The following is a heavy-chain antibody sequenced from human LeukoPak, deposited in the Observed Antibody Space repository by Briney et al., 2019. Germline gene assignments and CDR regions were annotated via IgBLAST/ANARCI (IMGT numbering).Heavy chain of an antibody. Sequence: SETPSLTCAVYGGSFSGYYWYWIRQPPGKGLEWIGEINHSGSTNYNPSLKGRVTISVDTSKNQFSLKLSSVTAADTAVYYCARVPEYYDSSFFDYWGQGTLVTVSS. J-gene: IGHJ4*02. CDR2: INHSGST. CDR3: ARVPEYYDSSFFDY. V-gene: IGHV4-34*01. CDR1: GGSFSGYY. D-gene: IGHD3-22*01.